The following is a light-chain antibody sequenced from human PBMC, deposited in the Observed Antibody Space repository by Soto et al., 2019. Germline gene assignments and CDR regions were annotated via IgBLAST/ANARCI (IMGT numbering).Light chain of an antibody. CDR2: WAS. V-gene: IGKV4-1*01. CDR3: QQYYSTWT. CDR1: QSVLYSSNNKNY. J-gene: IGKJ1*01. Sequence: DIVMTQSPDSLAVSLGERATINCKSSQSVLYSSNNKNYLAWYQQKPGQPPKLLIYWASTREFGVHDRFSGSGSGTDITLTICSLQAVDVTVYYCQQYYSTWTFGQGTKVEIK.